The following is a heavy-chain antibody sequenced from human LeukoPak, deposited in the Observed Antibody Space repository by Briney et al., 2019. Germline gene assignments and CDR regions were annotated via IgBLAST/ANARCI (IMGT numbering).Heavy chain of an antibody. CDR1: GASISRSGYQ. D-gene: IGHD6-19*01. Sequence: SETLSLTCTVSGASISRSGYQWGWIRQPPGKGLEWIGNIYYSGSTYYNPSLKSRVTISVDTSKNQFSLKLSSVTAADTAVYYCARGALAVAGTGGFDYWGQGTLVTVSS. V-gene: IGHV4-39*07. CDR2: IYYSGST. CDR3: ARGALAVAGTGGFDY. J-gene: IGHJ4*02.